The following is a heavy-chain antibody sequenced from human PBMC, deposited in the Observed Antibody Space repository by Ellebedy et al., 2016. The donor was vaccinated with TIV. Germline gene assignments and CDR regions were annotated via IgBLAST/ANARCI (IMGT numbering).Heavy chain of an antibody. Sequence: PGGSLRLSCAASEFAFETDWMTWVRQAPGKGLEWVANINQEGSDKSYVDSVKGRFTISRDNAKSSLYLQMNSLRTEDKDVYYCARGGATSSRYWRNWGQGALVTVSS. J-gene: IGHJ4*02. CDR3: ARGGATSSRYWRN. CDR2: INQEGSDK. CDR1: EFAFETDW. D-gene: IGHD2-2*01. V-gene: IGHV3-7*01.